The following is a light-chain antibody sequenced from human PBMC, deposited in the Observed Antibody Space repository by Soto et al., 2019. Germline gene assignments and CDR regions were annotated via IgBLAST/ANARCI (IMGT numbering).Light chain of an antibody. Sequence: QSALTQPASVSGSPGQSITISCSGTSSDIGDYKYVSWYQRHPGKVPKLIIYEVSHRPSGISNRFSGSKSGNTASLTISGLQADDEADYYCSSFTDSFTLVFGGGTKLTDL. CDR2: EVS. J-gene: IGLJ2*01. CDR3: SSFTDSFTLV. V-gene: IGLV2-14*01. CDR1: SSDIGDYKY.